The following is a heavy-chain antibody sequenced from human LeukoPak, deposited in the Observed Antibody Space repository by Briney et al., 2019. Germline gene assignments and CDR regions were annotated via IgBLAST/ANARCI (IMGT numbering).Heavy chain of an antibody. V-gene: IGHV4-59*01. D-gene: IGHD6-6*01. J-gene: IGHJ3*02. CDR2: IYYSGST. CDR1: GGSISSYY. CDR3: ARGIAARDPAFDI. Sequence: PSETLSLTCTVSGGSISSYYWSWIRQPPGKGLEWIGYIYYSGSTNYNPSLKSRVTISVDTSKNQFSLKLSSVTAADTAVYYCARGIAARDPAFDIWGQGTMVTVSS.